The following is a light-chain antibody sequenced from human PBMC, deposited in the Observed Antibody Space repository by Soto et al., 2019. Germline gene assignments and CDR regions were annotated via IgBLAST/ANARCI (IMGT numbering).Light chain of an antibody. J-gene: IGKJ4*01. CDR1: QSVSYY. Sequence: EFVLTQSPATLSLSPGERATLSCMASQSVSYYLAWYQQRPGQAPRLLIYDASNRATGIPARFSGSGSGTDFTLTISSLEPEDFAVYYCQQRSNWPRATFGGGTKVEIK. V-gene: IGKV3-11*01. CDR3: QQRSNWPRAT. CDR2: DAS.